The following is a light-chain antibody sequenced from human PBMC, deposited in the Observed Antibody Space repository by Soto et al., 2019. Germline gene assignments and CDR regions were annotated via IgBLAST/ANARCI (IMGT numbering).Light chain of an antibody. V-gene: IGKV1-9*01. CDR2: VAS. CDR3: QQSDSYPYT. Sequence: DIQLTQSPSFLSASLGDRVTITCRASQGIRTYLAWYQQKPGRAPKLLIYVASTLQSVVQSRFSGSGSGTEFTLTISSLQPEDFATYYCQQSDSYPYTFGQGTKLEIK. CDR1: QGIRTY. J-gene: IGKJ2*01.